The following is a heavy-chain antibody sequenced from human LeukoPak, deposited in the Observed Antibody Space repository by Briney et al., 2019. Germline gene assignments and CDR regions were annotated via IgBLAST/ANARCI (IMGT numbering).Heavy chain of an antibody. Sequence: GGSLRLSCAASGFTFSNYWMGWVRQAPGKRLEWVANMNIDGSEKYYADSVKGRFSISRDNARNSVYLQMASLRVEDTAVYYCAKQLGYCSDGSCYFPYWGQGTLVTVSS. CDR1: GFTFSNYW. V-gene: IGHV3-7*03. CDR3: AKQLGYCSDGSCYFPY. CDR2: MNIDGSEK. J-gene: IGHJ4*02. D-gene: IGHD2-15*01.